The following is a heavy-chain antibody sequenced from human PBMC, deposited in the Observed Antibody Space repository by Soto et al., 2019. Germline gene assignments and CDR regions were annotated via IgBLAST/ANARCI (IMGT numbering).Heavy chain of an antibody. CDR3: AHKGGGDRILDF. CDR1: GFSLSTNGVG. CDR2: IYWDDSK. D-gene: IGHD3-16*01. J-gene: IGHJ4*02. V-gene: IGHV2-5*02. Sequence: QITLKESGPTLVKPTQTLTLTCTFSGFSLSTNGVGVGWIRQPPGKALEWLALIYWDDSKEYSPSLRSRPTNTKDTSKNPVVLTMTNMDPVDTATYYCAHKGGGDRILDFWGQGTLVTVSS.